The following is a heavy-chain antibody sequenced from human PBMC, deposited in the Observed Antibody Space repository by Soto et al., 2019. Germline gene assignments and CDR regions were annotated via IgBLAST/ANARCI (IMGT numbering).Heavy chain of an antibody. CDR2: IIPIFGTA. CDR1: GGTFSSYA. CDR3: ARDAGITIFGVVIISADYYGMDV. D-gene: IGHD3-3*01. Sequence: VQLVQSGAEVKKPGSSVKVSCKASGGTFSSYAISWVRQAPGQGLEWMGGIIPIFGTANYAQKFQGRVTITADESTSKAYMELSSLRSEDTGVYYCARDAGITIFGVVIISADYYGMDVWGQGTTVTVSS. V-gene: IGHV1-69*01. J-gene: IGHJ6*02.